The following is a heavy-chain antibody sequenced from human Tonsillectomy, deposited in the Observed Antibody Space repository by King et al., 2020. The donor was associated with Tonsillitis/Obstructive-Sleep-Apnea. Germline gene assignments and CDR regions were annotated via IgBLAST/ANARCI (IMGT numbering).Heavy chain of an antibody. CDR3: ARGGYCSSSSCYNWYFDL. CDR2: ITTNTGNP. Sequence: VQLVQSGSELKKPGASVKVSCKASGYTFTSYAMNWVRQAPGQGLEWMGWITTNTGNPMYAQGFTGRFVFSLDTSVSTAYLQISSLKAEDTAVYYCARGGYCSSSSCYNWYFDLWGRGTLVTVSS. J-gene: IGHJ2*01. CDR1: GYTFTSYA. D-gene: IGHD2-2*02. V-gene: IGHV7-4-1*02.